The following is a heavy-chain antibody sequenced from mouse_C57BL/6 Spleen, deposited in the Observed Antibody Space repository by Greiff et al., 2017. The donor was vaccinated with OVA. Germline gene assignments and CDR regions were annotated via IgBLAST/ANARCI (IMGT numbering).Heavy chain of an antibody. CDR3: ARSTLYYGSSGYFDY. V-gene: IGHV1-54*01. CDR1: GYAFTNYL. D-gene: IGHD1-1*01. CDR2: INPGSGGT. J-gene: IGHJ2*01. Sequence: QVQLQQSGAELVRPGTSVKVSCKASGYAFTNYLIEWVKQRPGQGLEWIGVINPGSGGTNSNEKFKGKATLTAEKSSSTAYMQLSSLTSEDSAVYYCARSTLYYGSSGYFDYWGQGTTLTVSS.